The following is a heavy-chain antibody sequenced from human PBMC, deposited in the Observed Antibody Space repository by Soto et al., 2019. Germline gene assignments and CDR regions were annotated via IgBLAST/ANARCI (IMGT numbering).Heavy chain of an antibody. CDR1: GVSISSGDYY. V-gene: IGHV4-30-4*01. Sequence: PSETLSLTCTVSGVSISSGDYYWSWIRQPPGKGLEWIGYIYYSDSTYSNPSLKSRVAISGDTSKNQFHLKLSSVTAADTAVYYCARDNFGRWQSYYYYYGMDVWGQGTTVTISS. D-gene: IGHD4-17*01. CDR3: ARDNFGRWQSYYYYYGMDV. CDR2: IYYSDST. J-gene: IGHJ6*02.